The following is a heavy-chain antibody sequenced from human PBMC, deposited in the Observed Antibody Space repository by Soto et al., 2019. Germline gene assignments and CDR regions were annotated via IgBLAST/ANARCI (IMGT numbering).Heavy chain of an antibody. CDR3: AKGGGEQQLVSE. Sequence: EVQLLESGGGLVQPGGSLRLSCAASGFTFSSYAMSWVRQAPGKGLEWVSAISGSGGSTYYTDSVKGRFTISRDNSKNTLYLQMNSLRAEDTAVYYCAKGGGEQQLVSEWGQGTLVTVSS. CDR1: GFTFSSYA. V-gene: IGHV3-23*01. J-gene: IGHJ4*02. D-gene: IGHD6-13*01. CDR2: ISGSGGST.